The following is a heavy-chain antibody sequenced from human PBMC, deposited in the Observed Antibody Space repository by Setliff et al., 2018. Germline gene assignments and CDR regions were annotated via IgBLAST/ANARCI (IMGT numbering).Heavy chain of an antibody. CDR1: GGSFSTYY. D-gene: IGHD3-10*01. Sequence: SETLSLTCAVYGGSFSTYYWNWIRQSADKGLEWIGRIHSSGTTNYNPSLKSRATISIDKSKNHFSLRVTSVTAADTAVYFCARGITYYYHMDLWGTGTTVTVS. CDR3: ARGITYYYHMDL. CDR2: IHSSGTT. V-gene: IGHV4-59*10. J-gene: IGHJ6*03.